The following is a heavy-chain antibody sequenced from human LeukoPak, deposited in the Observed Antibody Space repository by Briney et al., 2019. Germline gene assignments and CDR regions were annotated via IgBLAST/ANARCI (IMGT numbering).Heavy chain of an antibody. CDR3: ARQTYDFWSGPTDAFDI. D-gene: IGHD3-3*01. J-gene: IGHJ3*02. CDR2: IYPGDSDT. V-gene: IGHV5-51*01. Sequence: GESLKISCKGSGYSFTNYWIGWVRQMPGKGLEWMGIIYPGDSDTRYSPSFQGQVTISADKSISTAYLQWSSLKASDTAMYYCARQTYDFWSGPTDAFDIWGQGTMVTVSS. CDR1: GYSFTNYW.